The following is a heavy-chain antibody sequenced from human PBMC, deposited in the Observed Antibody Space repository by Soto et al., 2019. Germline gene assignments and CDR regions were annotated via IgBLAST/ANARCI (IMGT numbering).Heavy chain of an antibody. CDR3: ASGLGFTSYYYMDV. CDR1: GGSITSYY. J-gene: IGHJ6*03. CDR2: VYHSGNT. D-gene: IGHD3-10*01. Sequence: SETLSLTCTVSGGSITSYYWSWIRQPPGKGPEWIGYVYHSGNTNYNPSLKSRVTISADTSRNQLSLKLSSVTAADTAVYYCASGLGFTSYYYMDVWGKGTTVTVSS. V-gene: IGHV4-59*08.